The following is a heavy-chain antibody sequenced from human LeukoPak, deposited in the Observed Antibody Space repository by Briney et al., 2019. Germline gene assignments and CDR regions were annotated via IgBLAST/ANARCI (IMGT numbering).Heavy chain of an antibody. CDR3: AREVGATLDY. V-gene: IGHV3-33*01. CDR2: IWYDGSNK. D-gene: IGHD1-26*01. Sequence: GRSLRLSCAASGFTFSSYGMHWVRQAPSKGLEWVAVIWYDGSNKYYADSVKGRFTISRDNSKNTLYLQMNSLRAEDTAVYYCAREVGATLDYWGQGTLVTVSS. J-gene: IGHJ4*02. CDR1: GFTFSSYG.